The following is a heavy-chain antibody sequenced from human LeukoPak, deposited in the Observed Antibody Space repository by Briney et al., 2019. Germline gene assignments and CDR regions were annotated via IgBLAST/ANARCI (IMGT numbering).Heavy chain of an antibody. J-gene: IGHJ3*02. CDR3: ARDLVATIVAPDAFDI. D-gene: IGHD5-12*01. CDR1: GGTFSSYA. V-gene: IGHV1-69*05. CDR2: IIPIFGTA. Sequence: ASVKVSCKASGGTFSSYAISWVRRAPGQGHEWMGRIIPIFGTANYAQKFQGRVTITTDESTSTAYMELSSLRSEDTAVYYCARDLVATIVAPDAFDIWGQGTMVTVSS.